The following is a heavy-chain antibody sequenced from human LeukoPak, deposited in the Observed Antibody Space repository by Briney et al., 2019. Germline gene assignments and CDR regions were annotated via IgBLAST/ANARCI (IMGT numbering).Heavy chain of an antibody. D-gene: IGHD6-19*01. CDR2: INHSGST. CDR1: GGSFSGYY. J-gene: IGHJ4*02. CDR3: ARRSGWYTN. V-gene: IGHV4-34*01. Sequence: PSETLSLTCAVYGGSFSGYYWSWIRQPPGKGLEWIGEINHSGSTNYNPSLKSRVTISVDTSKSQFSLKLSSVTAADTAVYYCARRSGWYTNWGQGTLVTVSS.